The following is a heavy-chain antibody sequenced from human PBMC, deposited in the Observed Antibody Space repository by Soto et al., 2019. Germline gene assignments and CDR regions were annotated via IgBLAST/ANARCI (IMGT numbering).Heavy chain of an antibody. V-gene: IGHV3-30*18. CDR2: ISYDGSNK. J-gene: IGHJ4*02. Sequence: GGSLRLSCAASGFTFSSYGMHWVRQAPGKGLEWVAVISYDGSNKYYADSVKGRFTISRDNSKNTLYLQMNSLRAEDTAVYYCAKGSEKFDYWGQGTLVTVSS. CDR3: AKGSEKFDY. CDR1: GFTFSSYG.